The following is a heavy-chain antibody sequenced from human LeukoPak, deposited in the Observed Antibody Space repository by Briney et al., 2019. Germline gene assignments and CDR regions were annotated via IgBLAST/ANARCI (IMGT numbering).Heavy chain of an antibody. Sequence: GGSLRLSCAASGFTFSSYDMHWVRQATGKGLEWVSAIGTAGDTYYPGSVKGRFTISRENAKNSLYLQMNSLRAGDTAVYYCARAQAGAHSGSYPYYFDYWGQGTLVTVSS. J-gene: IGHJ4*02. D-gene: IGHD1-26*01. V-gene: IGHV3-13*01. CDR1: GFTFSSYD. CDR2: IGTAGDT. CDR3: ARAQAGAHSGSYPYYFDY.